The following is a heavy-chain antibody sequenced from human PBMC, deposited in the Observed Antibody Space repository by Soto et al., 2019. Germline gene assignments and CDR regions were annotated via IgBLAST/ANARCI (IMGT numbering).Heavy chain of an antibody. V-gene: IGHV3-23*01. CDR2: ISGSGGSK. J-gene: IGHJ4*02. CDR3: AKDTREYPMYYFDF. CDR1: GFTFSSYA. D-gene: IGHD3-10*02. Sequence: EVQLLESGGGLVQPGGSLRLSCAASGFTFSSYAMSWVRQAPRKGLEWVSAISGSGGSKYYADSVKGRFTISRDNSKNTLYLQMNSLRAEDTAVYYCAKDTREYPMYYFDFWGQGTLVTVAS.